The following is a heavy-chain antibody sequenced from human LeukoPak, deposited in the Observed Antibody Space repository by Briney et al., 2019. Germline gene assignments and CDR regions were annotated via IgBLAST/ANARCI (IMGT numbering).Heavy chain of an antibody. CDR1: GGSISSGDYY. CDR2: IYYSGST. V-gene: IGHV4-30-4*01. CDR3: ARERYLWFGELIYYGMDV. D-gene: IGHD3-10*01. J-gene: IGHJ6*04. Sequence: KASQTLSLTCTVSGGSISSGDYYWSWIRQPPGKGLEWIGYIYYSGSTYYNPSLKSRVTISVDTSKNQFSLKLSSVTAADTAVYYCARERYLWFGELIYYGMDVWGKGTTVTVSS.